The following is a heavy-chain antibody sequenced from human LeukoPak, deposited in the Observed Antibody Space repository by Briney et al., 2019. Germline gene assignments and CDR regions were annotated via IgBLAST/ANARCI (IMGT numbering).Heavy chain of an antibody. Sequence: GGSLRLSCAASGFTFDDYAMHWVRQAPGKGLEWVSGISWNSGSIGYADSVKGRFTISRDNAKNSLYLQMNSLRAEDTALYYCAKDDGSGPMGPFDYWGQGTLVTVSS. D-gene: IGHD3-10*01. J-gene: IGHJ4*02. CDR2: ISWNSGSI. CDR1: GFTFDDYA. CDR3: AKDDGSGPMGPFDY. V-gene: IGHV3-9*01.